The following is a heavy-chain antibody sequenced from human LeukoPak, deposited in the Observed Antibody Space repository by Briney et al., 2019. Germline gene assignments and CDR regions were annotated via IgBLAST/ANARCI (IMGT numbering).Heavy chain of an antibody. J-gene: IGHJ4*02. CDR3: TKDPHAVVTPRLY. CDR1: GFTFSSYA. D-gene: IGHD2-21*02. V-gene: IGHV3-23*02. CDR2: ISASGGDT. Sequence: GGSLRLSCVASGFTFSSYAMIWVRQAPGKCLDWVSSISASGGDTYYVDSVMGRFTISRDNSKNTLYLQMNSLRAEDTAIYYCTKDPHAVVTPRLYWGQGILVTVSS.